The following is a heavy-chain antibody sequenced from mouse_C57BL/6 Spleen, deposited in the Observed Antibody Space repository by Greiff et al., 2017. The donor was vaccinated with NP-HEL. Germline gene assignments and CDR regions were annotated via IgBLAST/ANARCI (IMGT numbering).Heavy chain of an antibody. CDR1: GYTFTSYW. J-gene: IGHJ2*01. V-gene: IGHV1-69*01. CDR2: IDPSDSST. D-gene: IGHD3-2*02. Sequence: QVQLKQPGAELVMPGASVKLSCKASGYTFTSYWMHWVKQRPGQGLEWIGEIDPSDSSTNYNQKFKGKSTLTVDKSSSTAYMQLSSLTSEDSAVYYCARGSSSGYYFDYWGQGTTLTVSS. CDR3: ARGSSSGYYFDY.